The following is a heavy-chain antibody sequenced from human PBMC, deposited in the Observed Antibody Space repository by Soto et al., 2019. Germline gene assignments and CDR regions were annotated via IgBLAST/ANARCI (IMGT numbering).Heavy chain of an antibody. CDR1: GFTFSSYA. Sequence: LRLSCSASGFTFSSYAMHWVRQAPGKGLEYVSAISSNGGSTYYADSVKGRFTISRDNSKNTLYLQMSSLRAEDTAVYYCVKAGYSSSWYDFDYWGQGTLVTVSS. CDR2: ISSNGGST. J-gene: IGHJ4*02. V-gene: IGHV3-64D*06. D-gene: IGHD6-13*01. CDR3: VKAGYSSSWYDFDY.